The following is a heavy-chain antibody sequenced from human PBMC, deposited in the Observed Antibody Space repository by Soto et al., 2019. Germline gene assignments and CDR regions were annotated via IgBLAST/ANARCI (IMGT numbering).Heavy chain of an antibody. J-gene: IGHJ4*02. D-gene: IGHD4-4*01. V-gene: IGHV3-21*01. CDR1: GFTFSIYN. CDR3: ARDQLQGL. CDR2: VSGSSRHI. Sequence: EVQLVESGGGLVKPGGSLRLSCAASGFTFSIYNMNWVRQAPGKGLEWVSSVSGSSRHIHYADSVKGRFTISRDNARDSLFLQMNSLRVEDTAVYYCARDQLQGLWGQGTLVTVSS.